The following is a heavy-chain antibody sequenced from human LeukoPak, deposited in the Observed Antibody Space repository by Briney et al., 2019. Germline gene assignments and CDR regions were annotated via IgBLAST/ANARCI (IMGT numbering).Heavy chain of an antibody. Sequence: GGPRRLSWAASGSTSRSFGMHWFGQAPGKGLEWVSTISGSAGTTYYADSVKGRFTIFRDFSDNILYLFLSSLKAEDAAICYCAYHPGGSFDYWGQGTLVSVSS. D-gene: IGHD3-16*01. V-gene: IGHV3-23*01. CDR2: ISGSAGTT. CDR1: GSTSRSFG. J-gene: IGHJ4*02. CDR3: AYHPGGSFDY.